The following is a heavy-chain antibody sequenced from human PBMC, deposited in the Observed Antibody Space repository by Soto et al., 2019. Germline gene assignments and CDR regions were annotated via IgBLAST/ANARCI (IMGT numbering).Heavy chain of an antibody. CDR3: ARDQQFRNLFDS. Sequence: ASVKVSCKASGYTFSRYAIHWVRQAPGQRLEWMGWINAGNGNTKYSQKFEGRVTLTTDTSANTVYMELSSLRFEDTAMYYCARDQQFRNLFDSWGQGTLFTVSS. D-gene: IGHD6-13*01. CDR1: GYTFSRYA. V-gene: IGHV1-3*01. CDR2: INAGNGNT. J-gene: IGHJ5*01.